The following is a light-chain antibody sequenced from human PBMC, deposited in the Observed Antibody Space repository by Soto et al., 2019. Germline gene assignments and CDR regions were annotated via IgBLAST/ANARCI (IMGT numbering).Light chain of an antibody. V-gene: IGLV2-14*01. Sequence: QSMLAQPASVSGSPGQSITISCTGTSSDVGGYNYVSWFQQHPDKAPKLVIYEVTHRPSGFSDRFSGSKSGNTAFLTISGLQTEDEADYYCSSYANTNTYVFGTGTKVTVL. CDR3: SSYANTNTYV. J-gene: IGLJ1*01. CDR2: EVT. CDR1: SSDVGGYNY.